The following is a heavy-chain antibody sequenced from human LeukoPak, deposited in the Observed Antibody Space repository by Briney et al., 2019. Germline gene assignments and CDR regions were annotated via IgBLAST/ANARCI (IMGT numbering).Heavy chain of an antibody. CDR1: GFTVSSNY. V-gene: IGHV3-66*01. D-gene: IGHD6-13*01. J-gene: IGHJ1*01. CDR2: IYSGRST. Sequence: AGGSLRLSCAASGFTVSSNYVSRVRQAPGKGLEWVSVIYSGRSTYYADSVKGRFTISRDNSKNTLYLQMNSLRAEDTAVYYCAREVMITAAGYQHWGQGTLVTVSS. CDR3: AREVMITAAGYQH.